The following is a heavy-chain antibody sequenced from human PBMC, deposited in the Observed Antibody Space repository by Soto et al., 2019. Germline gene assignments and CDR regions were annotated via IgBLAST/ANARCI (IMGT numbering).Heavy chain of an antibody. D-gene: IGHD5-18*01. CDR1: GGTFSSYA. Sequence: SVKVSCKASGGTFSSYAISWVRQAPGQGLEWMGGIIPIFGTANYAQKFQGRVTITADESTSTAYTELSSLRSEDTAVYYCARDQTGYSYGYGPSPPYYYGMDVWGQGTTVTVSS. V-gene: IGHV1-69*13. CDR2: IIPIFGTA. CDR3: ARDQTGYSYGYGPSPPYYYGMDV. J-gene: IGHJ6*02.